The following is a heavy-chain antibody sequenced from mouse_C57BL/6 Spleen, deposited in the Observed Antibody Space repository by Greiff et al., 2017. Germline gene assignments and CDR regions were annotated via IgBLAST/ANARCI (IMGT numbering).Heavy chain of an antibody. D-gene: IGHD1-1*01. CDR3: ARCPLYYGSSYWYFDV. J-gene: IGHJ1*03. CDR2: INPNYGTT. V-gene: IGHV1-39*01. Sequence: EVQVVESGPELVKPGASVKISCKASGYSFTDYNMNWVKQSNGKSLEWIGVINPNYGTTSYNQKFKGKTTLTVDQSSSTAYMQLNSLTSEDSAVYYCARCPLYYGSSYWYFDVWGTGTTVTVSS. CDR1: GYSFTDYN.